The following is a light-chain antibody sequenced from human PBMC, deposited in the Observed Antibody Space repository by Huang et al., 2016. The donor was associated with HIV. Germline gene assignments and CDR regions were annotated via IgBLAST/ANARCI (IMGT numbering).Light chain of an antibody. CDR2: DAS. J-gene: IGKJ2*03. Sequence: DIQMTQSPSTLSASVGDRVIITCRASQSIGNWLAWFQQKPGRAHQLLIYDASNLQNGVPSRFSGSGSGTVFTLTIDNLQPEDYSTYYCQQYNTPPYRFGQGTKVDIK. V-gene: IGKV1-5*01. CDR1: QSIGNW. CDR3: QQYNTPPYR.